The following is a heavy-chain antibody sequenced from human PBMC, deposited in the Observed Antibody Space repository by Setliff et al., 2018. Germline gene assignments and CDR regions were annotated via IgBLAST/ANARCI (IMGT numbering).Heavy chain of an antibody. CDR3: ARHFYPPDFFAH. Sequence: PSETLSLTCGASGVYVSDNLYYWSWVRQSPGKGLEWIGTRYYTGTTFYNSSLQSRVAVSLDASEKQFSLNLKSVTAADTAVYYCARHFYPPDFFAHWGQGILVTVSS. CDR1: GVYVSDNLYY. V-gene: IGHV4-39*01. D-gene: IGHD3-3*01. J-gene: IGHJ4*02. CDR2: RYYTGTT.